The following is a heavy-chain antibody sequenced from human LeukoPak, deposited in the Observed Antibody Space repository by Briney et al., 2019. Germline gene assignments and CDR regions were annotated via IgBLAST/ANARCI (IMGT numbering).Heavy chain of an antibody. CDR3: VVNIVATWDY. V-gene: IGHV3-7*03. CDR2: IKQDGSEK. J-gene: IGHJ4*02. Sequence: PGGSLRLSCAASGFTFSSYWMNWVRQAPGKGLEWVANIKQDGSEKYYVDSVKGRFTISRDNAKNSLSLQMNSLRAEDTAVYYCVVNIVATWDYWGQGTLVTVSS. CDR1: GFTFSSYW. D-gene: IGHD5-12*01.